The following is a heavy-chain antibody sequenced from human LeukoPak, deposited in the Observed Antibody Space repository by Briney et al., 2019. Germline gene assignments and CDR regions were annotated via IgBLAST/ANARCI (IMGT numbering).Heavy chain of an antibody. D-gene: IGHD6-19*01. Sequence: GGSLRLSCAASRFTFSSYGMHWVRQAPGKGLEWVAVISYDGSNKYYADSVKGRFTISRDNSKNTLYLQMNSLRAEDTAVYYCAKVKQWQQKRKRLNAFDIWGQGTMVTVSS. CDR1: RFTFSSYG. CDR3: AKVKQWQQKRKRLNAFDI. J-gene: IGHJ3*02. CDR2: ISYDGSNK. V-gene: IGHV3-30*18.